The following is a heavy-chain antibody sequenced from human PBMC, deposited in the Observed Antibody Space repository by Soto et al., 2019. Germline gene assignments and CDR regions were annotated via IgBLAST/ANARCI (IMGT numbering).Heavy chain of an antibody. CDR2: IYHTGTT. CDR1: GGSISSIDYF. Sequence: SETLSLTCSVSGGSISSIDYFWSWIRQPPGKGLEWIGFIYHTGTTYYNPSLRSRVTIPIDTSKSQFSMKLNSVTAADTAVYYCARVMAAMQNWLDPWGQGTLVTVSS. J-gene: IGHJ5*02. V-gene: IGHV4-30-4*01. CDR3: ARVMAAMQNWLDP. D-gene: IGHD2-2*01.